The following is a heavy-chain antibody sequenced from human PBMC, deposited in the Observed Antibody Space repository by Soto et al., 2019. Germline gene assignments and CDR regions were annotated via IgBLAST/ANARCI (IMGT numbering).Heavy chain of an antibody. CDR3: ARGRGGYSYGTKSLLDY. CDR1: GFTFSSYG. Sequence: QVQLVESGGGVVQPGRSLRLSCAASGFTFSSYGMHWVRQAPGQGLEWVAVIWYDGSNKYYADSVKGRFTISRDNSKKTLYVQMNRLRAEDTAVYYCARGRGGYSYGTKSLLDYWGQGTLVTVSS. J-gene: IGHJ4*02. V-gene: IGHV3-33*01. D-gene: IGHD5-18*01. CDR2: IWYDGSNK.